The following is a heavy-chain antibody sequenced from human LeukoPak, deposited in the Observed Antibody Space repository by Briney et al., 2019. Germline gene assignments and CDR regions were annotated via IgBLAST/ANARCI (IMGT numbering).Heavy chain of an antibody. CDR3: AKDHHSGSGNYFTHFDC. Sequence: GGSLRLSCAASGFTFSSYAMSWVRQAPGKGLEWVSAISGGGTYTYYADSVKGRFTISRDNSKNTLLLQMTNLRGEDRAVYYCAKDHHSGSGNYFTHFDCWGQGTLVTVSS. J-gene: IGHJ4*02. CDR2: ISGGGTYT. CDR1: GFTFSSYA. D-gene: IGHD3-10*01. V-gene: IGHV3-23*01.